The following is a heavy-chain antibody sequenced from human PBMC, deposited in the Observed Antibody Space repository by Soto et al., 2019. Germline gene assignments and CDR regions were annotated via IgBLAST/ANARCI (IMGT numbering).Heavy chain of an antibody. Sequence: EVQLVESGGGLVQPGGSLRLSCSASGFTISSYAMHWVRQAPGKGLESVSVTYSKGGSTHYADSVRGRFTISTDNSKXPXXXXXXXXXXEXTAVYYCVRDLWGFESWGQGTLVTVSS. D-gene: IGHD3-10*02. CDR3: VRDLWGFES. CDR2: TYSKGGST. J-gene: IGHJ4*02. CDR1: GFTISSYA. V-gene: IGHV3-64D*06.